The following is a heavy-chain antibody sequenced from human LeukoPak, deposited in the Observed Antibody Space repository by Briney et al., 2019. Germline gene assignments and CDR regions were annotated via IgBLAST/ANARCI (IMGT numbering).Heavy chain of an antibody. CDR3: ARVQQIDYDFWSGYYFGWFDP. CDR2: IYYSGST. CDR1: GGSISSGSYY. D-gene: IGHD3-3*01. V-gene: IGHV4-61*01. J-gene: IGHJ5*02. Sequence: PSETLSLTCTVSGGSISSGSYYWSWIRQPPGKGLEWIGYIYYSGSTNYNPSLKSRVTISVDTSKNQFSLKLSSVTAADTAVYYCARVQQIDYDFWSGYYFGWFDPWGQGTLVTVSS.